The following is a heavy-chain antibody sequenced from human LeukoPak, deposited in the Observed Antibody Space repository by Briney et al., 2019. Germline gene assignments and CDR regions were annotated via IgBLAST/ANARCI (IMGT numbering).Heavy chain of an antibody. V-gene: IGHV3-23*01. Sequence: PGGSLRLSCAASGFTFSSYAMSWVRQAPGKGLEWVSAISGSGGSTYYADSVKGRFTISRDNSKNTLYLQMNSLRAEDTAVYYCAKDQATVTTGGDPPPQPSDYWGQGTLVTVSS. CDR2: ISGSGGST. CDR3: AKDQATVTTGGDPPPQPSDY. J-gene: IGHJ4*02. D-gene: IGHD4-11*01. CDR1: GFTFSSYA.